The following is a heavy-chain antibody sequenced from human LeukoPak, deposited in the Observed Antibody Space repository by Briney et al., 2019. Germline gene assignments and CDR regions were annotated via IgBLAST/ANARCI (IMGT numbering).Heavy chain of an antibody. CDR1: GLTVSTNY. J-gene: IGHJ4*02. CDR3: ARDPTSMVTMGDY. Sequence: PGGSLRLSCAASGLTVSTNYFSWVRQAPGKGLEWVPVIYADGRTYYADSVKGRFTISRDNSKNTLSLQMNRLRAEDTAVYYCARDPTSMVTMGDYWGQGTLVTVSS. V-gene: IGHV3-53*01. D-gene: IGHD4-17*01. CDR2: IYADGRT.